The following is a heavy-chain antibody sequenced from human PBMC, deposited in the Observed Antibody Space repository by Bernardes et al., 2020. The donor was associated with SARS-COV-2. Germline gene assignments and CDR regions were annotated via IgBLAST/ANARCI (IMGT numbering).Heavy chain of an antibody. CDR3: AGHAGSGRNNWFDP. V-gene: IGHV3-30-3*01. Sequence: GGSLRLSCAASGFTFSSYAMHWVRQAPGKGLVWAAVISYDGSNKYYADSVKGRFTISRDNSKNTLYLQMNSLGAGDTAVYYCAGHAGSGRNNWFDPWGQGTLVTVSS. CDR1: GFTFSSYA. J-gene: IGHJ5*02. CDR2: ISYDGSNK. D-gene: IGHD3-10*01.